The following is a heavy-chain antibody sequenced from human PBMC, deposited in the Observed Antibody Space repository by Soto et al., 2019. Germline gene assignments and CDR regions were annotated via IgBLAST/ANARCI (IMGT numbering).Heavy chain of an antibody. CDR2: MHSSGGT. Sequence: QLLESGPGLVKPSETLSLTCTVSTGSITSGDDFWGWIRQPPGKGLEFIGSMHSSGGTYYSPSLKSRVSISMDKSKNQFSLQLTSVTTADTAVYFCAGVVVGATRQTGSDHWGQGTLVTVS. J-gene: IGHJ4*02. D-gene: IGHD2-15*01. CDR3: AGVVVGATRQTGSDH. CDR1: TGSITSGDDF. V-gene: IGHV4-39*01.